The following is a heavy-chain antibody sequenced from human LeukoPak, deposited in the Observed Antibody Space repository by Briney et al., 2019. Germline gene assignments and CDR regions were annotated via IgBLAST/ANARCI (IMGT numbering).Heavy chain of an antibody. CDR3: AKDWHILTGRNCFDP. CDR1: GYSFNSQG. V-gene: IGHV1-18*01. Sequence: ASVKVSCKASGYSFNSQGMNWVRQAPGQGLEWMGWVTSYNGDTNYAQKFHGRVTMSTDTSTNTAYMELKSLTFDDTAIYYCAKDWHILTGRNCFDPWGQGTLVTVSS. J-gene: IGHJ5*02. CDR2: VTSYNGDT. D-gene: IGHD3-9*01.